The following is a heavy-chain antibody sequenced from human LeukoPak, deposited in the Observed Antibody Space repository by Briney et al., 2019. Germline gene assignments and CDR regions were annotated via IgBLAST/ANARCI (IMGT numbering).Heavy chain of an antibody. CDR2: IIPIFGTA. CDR3: ARVQRDYYDSSGYYYVRHSDAFDI. V-gene: IGHV1-69*05. J-gene: IGHJ3*02. CDR1: GGTFSSYA. Sequence: ASVKVSRKASGGTFSSYAISWVRQAPGQGLEWMGGIIPIFGTANYAQKFQGRVTITTDESTSTAYMELSSLRSEDTAVYYCARVQRDYYDSSGYYYVRHSDAFDIWGQGTMVTVSS. D-gene: IGHD3-22*01.